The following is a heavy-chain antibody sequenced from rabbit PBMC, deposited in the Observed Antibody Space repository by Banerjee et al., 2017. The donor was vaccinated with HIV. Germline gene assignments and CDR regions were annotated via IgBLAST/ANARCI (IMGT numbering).Heavy chain of an antibody. J-gene: IGHJ6*01. D-gene: IGHD8-1*01. V-gene: IGHV1S40*01. Sequence: QPLEESGGDLVKPGASLTLTCTASGVSFSSDQYMCWVRQAPGKGLEWIACIEGGGSAFTYFASWAKGRFTGSKTSSTTVTLKMTSLTAADTATYFCARDSGTSFSSYGMDLWGPGTLVTVS. CDR3: ARDSGTSFSSYGMDL. CDR1: GVSFSSDQY. CDR2: IEGGGSAFT.